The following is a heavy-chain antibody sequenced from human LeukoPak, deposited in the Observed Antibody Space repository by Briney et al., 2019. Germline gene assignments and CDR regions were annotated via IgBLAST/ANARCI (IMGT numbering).Heavy chain of an antibody. D-gene: IGHD2-2*01. J-gene: IGHJ4*02. CDR2: ISSSSSYI. Sequence: GGSLRLSCAASGFTFSSYSMTWVRQAPGKGLEWVSSISSSSSYIYYADSVKGRFTISRDNAKNSLYLQMNSLRAEDTAVYYCARDPSSTSFQDYWGQGTLVTVSS. CDR1: GFTFSSYS. CDR3: ARDPSSTSFQDY. V-gene: IGHV3-21*01.